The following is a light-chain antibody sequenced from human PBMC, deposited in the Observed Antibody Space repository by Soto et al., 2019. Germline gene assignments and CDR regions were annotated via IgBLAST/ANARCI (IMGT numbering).Light chain of an antibody. Sequence: QSALTQPPSASGSPGQSVTISCTGTSSDVGGYNYVSWYQQYPGRAPKLMIYEVTKRPSGVPDRFSGPKSGNTASLTVSGLQAEDVADYYCSSYAASNNFYFVFGGGTKLTVL. CDR3: SSYAASNNFYFV. CDR2: EVT. J-gene: IGLJ3*02. CDR1: SSDVGGYNY. V-gene: IGLV2-8*01.